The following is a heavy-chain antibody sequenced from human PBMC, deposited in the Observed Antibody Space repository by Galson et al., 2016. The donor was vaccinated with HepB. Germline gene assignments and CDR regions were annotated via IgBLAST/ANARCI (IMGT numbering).Heavy chain of an antibody. D-gene: IGHD6-19*01. CDR1: GFTFSXXX. V-gene: IGHV3-15*01. CDR3: TTGGGGWQNY. J-gene: IGHJ4*02. Sequence: SLRLSCAVSGFTFSXXXMSXXXQAXXKGLXXVGXXKSKXXXETXXYTAPVEGRFXISRDDSKNXVYLQMSSLKTEDTXVYYCTTGGGGWQNYWGQGTQVTVSS. CDR2: XKSKXXXETX.